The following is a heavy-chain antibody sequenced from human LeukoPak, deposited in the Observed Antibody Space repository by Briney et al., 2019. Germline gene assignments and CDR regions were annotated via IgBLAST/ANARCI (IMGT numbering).Heavy chain of an antibody. D-gene: IGHD3-22*01. CDR2: IIPIFGTA. Sequence: GSSVKVSCKASGGTFSSYAVSWVRQAPGQGLEWMGGIIPIFGTANYAQKFQGRVTITADESTSTAYMELSSLRSEDTAVYYCARDGPSYDSSGYYYVDAFDIWGQGTMVTVSS. J-gene: IGHJ3*02. V-gene: IGHV1-69*01. CDR1: GGTFSSYA. CDR3: ARDGPSYDSSGYYYVDAFDI.